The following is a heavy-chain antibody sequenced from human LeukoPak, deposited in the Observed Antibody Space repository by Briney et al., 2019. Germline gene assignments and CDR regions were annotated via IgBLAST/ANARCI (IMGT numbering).Heavy chain of an antibody. Sequence: GGSLRLSCAASGFTFSSYAMSWVGQDPGKGLEWVSAISGSGGSTYYADSVKGRFTISRDNSKITLYLQMNSLRAEDTAVYYCAKSPTVVTDYFDYWGQGTLVTVSS. J-gene: IGHJ4*02. V-gene: IGHV3-23*01. D-gene: IGHD4-23*01. CDR3: AKSPTVVTDYFDY. CDR2: ISGSGGST. CDR1: GFTFSSYA.